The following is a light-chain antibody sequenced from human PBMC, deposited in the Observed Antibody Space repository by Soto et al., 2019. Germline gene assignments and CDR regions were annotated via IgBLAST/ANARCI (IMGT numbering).Light chain of an antibody. CDR3: QQYNSYPYS. Sequence: DIQMTQSPSTLSASVGDRVTITCRASQSISSWLAWYQQKPGKAPKLLIYKASSLEIGVPSRFSGSGSGTAFTLTLSSLQPDDFATYYCQQYNSYPYSFGQWTKLEIK. J-gene: IGKJ2*01. V-gene: IGKV1-5*03. CDR1: QSISSW. CDR2: KAS.